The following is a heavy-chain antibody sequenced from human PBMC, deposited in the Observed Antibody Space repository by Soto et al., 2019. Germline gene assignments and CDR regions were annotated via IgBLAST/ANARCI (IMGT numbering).Heavy chain of an antibody. Sequence: GGSLRLSCADSGFTFSSYAMSWVRQAPGKGLEWVSAISGSGGSTYYADSVKGRFTISRDNSKNTLYLQMNSLRAEDTAVYYCAKASGSDPYYYYGMDVWGQGTTVIVSS. D-gene: IGHD3-10*01. CDR1: GFTFSSYA. J-gene: IGHJ6*02. V-gene: IGHV3-23*01. CDR2: ISGSGGST. CDR3: AKASGSDPYYYYGMDV.